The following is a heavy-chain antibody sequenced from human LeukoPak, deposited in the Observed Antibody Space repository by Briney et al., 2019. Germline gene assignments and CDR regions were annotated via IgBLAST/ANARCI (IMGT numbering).Heavy chain of an antibody. CDR3: ARRNDYYGMDV. D-gene: IGHD1-14*01. CDR2: ISSSSSYT. CDR1: VFTFSDYY. Sequence: PGGSLRLSCAASVFTFSDYYMSWIPQAPGKGREWVSYISSSSSYTNYADSVKGRFTISRENATYSLYLQMSSLRAADKAVYYCARRNDYYGMDVWGQGTTVTVSS. J-gene: IGHJ6*02. V-gene: IGHV3-11*06.